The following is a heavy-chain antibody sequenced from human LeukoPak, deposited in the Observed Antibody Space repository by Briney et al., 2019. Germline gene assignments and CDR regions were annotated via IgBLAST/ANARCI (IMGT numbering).Heavy chain of an antibody. D-gene: IGHD2-21*01. J-gene: IGHJ4*02. Sequence: PGGSLRLSCAASGFTFSSYAMHWVRQAPGKGLEHVSAISSNGGSTYYGNSVKGRFTISRDNSKNTVYLQMNSLRAEDTAVYYCARGKCGGYFIDYWGQGTLVTVSS. CDR3: ARGKCGGYFIDY. CDR2: ISSNGGST. CDR1: GFTFSSYA. V-gene: IGHV3-64*01.